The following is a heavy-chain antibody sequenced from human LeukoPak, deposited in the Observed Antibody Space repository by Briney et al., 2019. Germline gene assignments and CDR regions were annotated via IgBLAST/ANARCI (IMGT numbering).Heavy chain of an antibody. CDR1: GYTFTGYY. Sequence: ASVKVSCKASGYTFTGYYMHWVRRAPGQGLEWMGWINPNSGGTNYAQKFQGRVTMTRDTSISTAYMELSRLRSDDTAVYYCARVFVPDYYDSSGYYYEAVWFDPWGQGTLVTVSS. CDR3: ARVFVPDYYDSSGYYYEAVWFDP. CDR2: INPNSGGT. D-gene: IGHD3-22*01. V-gene: IGHV1-2*02. J-gene: IGHJ5*02.